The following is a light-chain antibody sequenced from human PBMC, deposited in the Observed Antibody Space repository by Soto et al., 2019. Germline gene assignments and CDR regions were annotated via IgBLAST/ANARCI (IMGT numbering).Light chain of an antibody. CDR2: SAS. CDR3: QRANSSPFT. J-gene: IGKJ3*01. CDR1: QAIGSY. Sequence: IQLTQSPSSLSASVGDTVTITCRASQAIGSYFAWYQQRPGTAPKLLIYSASTLHSGVPSRFSGSGSGTDFTLTISSLQPEDFATYYCQRANSSPFTFGPGTKVDIK. V-gene: IGKV1-9*01.